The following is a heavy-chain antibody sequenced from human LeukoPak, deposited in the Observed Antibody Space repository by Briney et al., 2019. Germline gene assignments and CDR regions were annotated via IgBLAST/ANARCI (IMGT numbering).Heavy chain of an antibody. V-gene: IGHV3-23*01. CDR2: ISSSGGTN. CDR1: GFTFSGYA. D-gene: IGHD2-2*01. Sequence: GGSLRLSCAASGFTFSGYAMRWVRQAPGKGLAWVSGISSSGGTNCYADSARGRFTISRTHSKNTMLLQMNSLRAEDAAVYYCAKMKGVSTETRFQDYWGQGTLVTVSS. J-gene: IGHJ4*02. CDR3: AKMKGVSTETRFQDY.